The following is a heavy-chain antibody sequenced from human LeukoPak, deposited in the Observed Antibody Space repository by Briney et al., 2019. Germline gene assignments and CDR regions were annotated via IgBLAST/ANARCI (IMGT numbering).Heavy chain of an antibody. CDR3: AKSAAAGTGYFQH. D-gene: IGHD6-13*01. J-gene: IGHJ1*01. V-gene: IGHV3-9*01. CDR1: GFTFDDYA. Sequence: GGSLRLSCAASGFTFDDYAMHWVRQAPGEGLEWVSGISWNSGSIGYADSVKGRFTISRDNAENSLYLQMNSLRAEDTALYYCAKSAAAGTGYFQHWGQGTLVTVSS. CDR2: ISWNSGSI.